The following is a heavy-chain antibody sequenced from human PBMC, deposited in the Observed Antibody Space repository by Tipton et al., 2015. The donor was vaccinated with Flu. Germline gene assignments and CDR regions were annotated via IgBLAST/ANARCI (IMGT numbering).Heavy chain of an antibody. CDR3: ARDAGLDAFDI. D-gene: IGHD6-13*01. V-gene: IGHV4-61*02. CDR2: IYTSGST. CDR1: GGSISSGSYY. J-gene: IGHJ3*02. Sequence: TLSLTCTVSGGSISSGSYYWSWIRQPAGKGLEWIGRIYTSGSTNYNPSLKSRVTISVDTSKNQFSLKLSPVTAADTAVYYCARDAGLDAFDIWGQGTMVTVSS.